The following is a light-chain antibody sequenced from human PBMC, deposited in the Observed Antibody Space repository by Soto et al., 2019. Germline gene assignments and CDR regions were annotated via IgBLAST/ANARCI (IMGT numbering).Light chain of an antibody. CDR1: ESIARH. CDR2: AAS. J-gene: IGKJ5*01. V-gene: IGKV1-39*01. Sequence: DIQMTQSPSSLSASVGDRVTITCRASESIARHLNWYQQKPGKAPKLLIYAASSLQNGVPSRFRGGGSDTDFTLTISNLQPEDFATYYCQQTYSTLSLTFGQGTRLEIK. CDR3: QQTYSTLSLT.